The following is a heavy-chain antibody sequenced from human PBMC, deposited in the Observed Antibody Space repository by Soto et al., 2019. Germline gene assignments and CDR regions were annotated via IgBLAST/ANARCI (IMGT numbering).Heavy chain of an antibody. CDR3: AREDTDSIAARPDY. CDR2: IWYDGSNK. CDR1: GFTFSSYG. J-gene: IGHJ4*02. V-gene: IGHV3-33*01. Sequence: GGSLRLSCAASGFTFSSYGMHWVRQAPGKGLEWVAVIWYDGSNKYYADSVKGRFTISRDNSKNTLYLQMNSLRAEDTAVYYCAREDTDSIAARPDYWGQGTLVTVSS. D-gene: IGHD6-6*01.